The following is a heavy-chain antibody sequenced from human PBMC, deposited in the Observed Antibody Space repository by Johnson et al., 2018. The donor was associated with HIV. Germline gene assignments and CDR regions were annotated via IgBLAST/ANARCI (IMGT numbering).Heavy chain of an antibody. Sequence: QVQLVESGGGLVQPGGSLRLSCAASGFTFSSYAMHWVRQAPGKGLEWVAVISYDGSNKYYADSVKGRFTISRDNSKNKLYLQMNSLRAEDTAVYYCARDSNRYAFDIWGQGTMVTVSS. D-gene: IGHD2-8*01. V-gene: IGHV3-30*14. J-gene: IGHJ3*02. CDR1: GFTFSSYA. CDR2: ISYDGSNK. CDR3: ARDSNRYAFDI.